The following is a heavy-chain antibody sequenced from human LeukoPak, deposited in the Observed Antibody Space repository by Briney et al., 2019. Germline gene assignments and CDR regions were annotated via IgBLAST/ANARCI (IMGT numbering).Heavy chain of an antibody. Sequence: GGSLRLSCAASGFPFSTFAMNWVRQAPGKGLEWVSSISSSGGSTYYADSVKGRFTISRDNAKNSLYLQMNSLRVEDTAAFYCASGSPAGDYWGQGTLVTVSS. V-gene: IGHV3-21*01. CDR3: ASGSPAGDY. CDR2: ISSSGGST. J-gene: IGHJ4*02. D-gene: IGHD1-26*01. CDR1: GFPFSTFA.